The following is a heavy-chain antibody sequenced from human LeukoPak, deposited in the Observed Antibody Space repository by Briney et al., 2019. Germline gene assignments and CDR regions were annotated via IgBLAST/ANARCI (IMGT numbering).Heavy chain of an antibody. D-gene: IGHD5-18*01. CDR3: AKMARQYSYGRGYFDY. V-gene: IGHV3-9*01. CDR1: GLTFDDYA. J-gene: IGHJ4*02. CDR2: ISLNIGSI. Sequence: PGRSLRLSCAASGLTFDDYAMRWVRQAPGKGLAWVSGISLNIGSIGYADSVKGRFTISRDNAKNSLYLQMNSLRAEDTALYYCAKMARQYSYGRGYFDYWGQGTLVTVSS.